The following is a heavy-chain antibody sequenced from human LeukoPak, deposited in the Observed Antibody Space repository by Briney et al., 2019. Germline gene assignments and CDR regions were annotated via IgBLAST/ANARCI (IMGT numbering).Heavy chain of an antibody. CDR1: GFTFSSYS. J-gene: IGHJ4*02. V-gene: IGHV3-21*01. Sequence: PGGSLRLSCAASGFTFSSYSMNWVRQAPGKGLEWVSSISSSSSYIYYADSVKGRFTISGDNSKNTLYLQMNSLRAEDTAVYYCAKDLHFYDSSGSSIDYWGQGTLVTVSS. CDR3: AKDLHFYDSSGSSIDY. CDR2: ISSSSSYI. D-gene: IGHD3-22*01.